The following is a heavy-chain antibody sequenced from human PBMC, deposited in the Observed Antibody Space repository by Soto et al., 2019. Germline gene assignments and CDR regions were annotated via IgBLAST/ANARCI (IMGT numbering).Heavy chain of an antibody. V-gene: IGHV3-21*01. CDR2: IRGFSPYT. J-gene: IGHJ6*02. D-gene: IGHD2-15*01. Sequence: GGSLRLSCAAFGFKISSSSMNWVRQAPGRGLEWVSGIRGFSPYTFYAESVKGRFTISRDNAKNSLFLQMNSLRAEDTAVYYCARDRGYDAHDFYYNAMDVWGQGTTVTVSS. CDR1: GFKISSSS. CDR3: ARDRGYDAHDFYYNAMDV.